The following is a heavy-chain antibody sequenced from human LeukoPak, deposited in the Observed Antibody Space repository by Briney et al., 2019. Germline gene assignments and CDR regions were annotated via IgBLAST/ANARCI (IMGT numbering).Heavy chain of an antibody. D-gene: IGHD3-9*01. CDR2: INPNSGGT. CDR3: ALCPLVRSAPWFDP. V-gene: IGHV1-2*02. Sequence: GASVKVSCKASGYTFTGYYMHWVRQAPGQGLEWMGWINPNSGGTNYAQKFQGRVTMTRDTSISTAYMELSRLRSDDTAVYYCALCPLVRSAPWFDPWGQGTLVTVSS. CDR1: GYTFTGYY. J-gene: IGHJ5*02.